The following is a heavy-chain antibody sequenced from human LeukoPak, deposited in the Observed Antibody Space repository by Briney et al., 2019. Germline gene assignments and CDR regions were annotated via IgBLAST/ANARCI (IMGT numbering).Heavy chain of an antibody. CDR1: EFTVSSNY. D-gene: IGHD3-10*01. V-gene: IGHV3-53*01. CDR3: VREDGSGSYPGYYYGMDV. Sequence: GGSLRLSCAASEFTVSSNYMHWVRQAPGKGLEWVSLIYIGGNTFYADSVKGRFTISRDNSKNTLYLQMNSLRAEDTAVYYCVREDGSGSYPGYYYGMDVWGQGTTVTVSS. CDR2: IYIGGNT. J-gene: IGHJ6*02.